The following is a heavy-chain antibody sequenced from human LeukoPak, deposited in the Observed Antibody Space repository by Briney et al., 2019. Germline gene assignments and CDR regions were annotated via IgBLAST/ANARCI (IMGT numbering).Heavy chain of an antibody. D-gene: IGHD6-25*01. V-gene: IGHV3-7*04. CDR1: GXTFSAYW. CDR3: ARIAAAASSVSWFDP. CDR2: INQGGSEK. J-gene: IGHJ5*02. Sequence: GGSLRLSCADSGXTFSAYWMTWVRQAPGKGLEWVANINQGGSEKYYVDSVKGRFTVSRDNAKSSLYLQMNSLRAEDTAVYYCARIAAAASSVSWFDPWGQGTLVTVSS.